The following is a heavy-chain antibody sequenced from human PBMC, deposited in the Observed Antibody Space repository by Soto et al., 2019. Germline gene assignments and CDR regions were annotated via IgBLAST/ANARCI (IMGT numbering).Heavy chain of an antibody. CDR2: ISAYNGNT. CDR1: GYTFTSYG. V-gene: IGHV1-18*01. Sequence: QVQLVQSGAEVKKPGASVKVSCKASGYTFTSYGISWVRQAPGQGLEWMGWISAYNGNTNYAQKLQGRVTMTTDTAXXTAYMELRSLRSYDTAVYYCARDQRSSSWYGWFDPWGQGTLVTVSS. CDR3: ARDQRSSSWYGWFDP. J-gene: IGHJ5*02. D-gene: IGHD6-13*01.